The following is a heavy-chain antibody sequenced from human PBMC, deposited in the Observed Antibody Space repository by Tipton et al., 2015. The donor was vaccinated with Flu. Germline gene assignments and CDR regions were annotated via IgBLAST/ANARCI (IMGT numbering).Heavy chain of an antibody. J-gene: IGHJ6*02. Sequence: SLRLSCTGSGFTFGDYAVNWVRQAPGKGLGWIGFIRPKVYGGTTEYAASVKGRFTISGDDSQNIAYLAMNGLRIQDTAVYYCSRGGVNRYCYRMDVWGQGTTVTVSS. CDR2: IRPKVYGGTT. V-gene: IGHV3-49*04. CDR3: SRGGVNRYCYRMDV. CDR1: GFTFGDYA. D-gene: IGHD3-16*01.